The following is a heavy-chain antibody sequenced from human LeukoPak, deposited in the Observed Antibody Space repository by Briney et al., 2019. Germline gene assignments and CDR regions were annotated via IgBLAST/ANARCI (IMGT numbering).Heavy chain of an antibody. Sequence: PSETLSLTCAVSGYSISSGYYWGWIRQPPGKGLEWVSSISSSSSYIYYADSVKGRFTISRDNAKNSLYLQMNSLRAEDTAVYYCARRARGRDGYKRRANAFDIWGQGTMVAVSS. CDR1: GYSISSGYY. CDR3: ARRARGRDGYKRRANAFDI. CDR2: ISSSSSYI. D-gene: IGHD5-24*01. V-gene: IGHV3-21*01. J-gene: IGHJ3*02.